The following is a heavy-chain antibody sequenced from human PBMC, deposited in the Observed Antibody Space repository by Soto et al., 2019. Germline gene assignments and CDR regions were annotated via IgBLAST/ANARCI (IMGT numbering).Heavy chain of an antibody. V-gene: IGHV3-33*01. CDR3: ARDFFLTNSSVRGAFDI. CDR2: IWYDVSNK. J-gene: IGHJ3*02. D-gene: IGHD3-22*01. Sequence: QVQLVESGGGVVQPGRSLRLSCAASGFTFSSYGMHWVRQAPGKGLESVAVIWYDVSNKYYADSVKGRFTISRDNSKNTLYMQMNSLRAEVTAVYSCARDFFLTNSSVRGAFDIWGQGTMVTVSS. CDR1: GFTFSSYG.